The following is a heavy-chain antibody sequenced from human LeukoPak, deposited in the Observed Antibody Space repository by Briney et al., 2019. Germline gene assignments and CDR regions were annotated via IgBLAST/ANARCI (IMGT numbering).Heavy chain of an antibody. D-gene: IGHD5-18*01. V-gene: IGHV4-38-2*02. CDR1: GYSISSGYY. CDR2: IYHSGST. CDR3: AGGGYSYGYKDY. Sequence: PSETLSLTCTVSGYSISSGYYWGWIRQPPGKGLEWIGSIYHSGSTYYNPSLKSRVTISVDTSKNQFSLKPSSVTAADTAVYYCAGGGYSYGYKDYWGQGTLVTVSS. J-gene: IGHJ4*02.